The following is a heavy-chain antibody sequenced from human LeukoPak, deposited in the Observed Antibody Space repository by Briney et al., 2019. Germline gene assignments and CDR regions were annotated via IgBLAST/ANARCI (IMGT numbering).Heavy chain of an antibody. CDR1: GGTFSSYA. Sequence: SLKVSCKASGGTFSSYAISWVRQAPGQGLEWMGRIIPIFGTANYAQKFQGRVTITTDESTSTAYMELSSLRSEDTAVYYCASSPGYSGYGSYFDYWGQGTLVTVSS. D-gene: IGHD5-12*01. V-gene: IGHV1-69*05. CDR3: ASSPGYSGYGSYFDY. J-gene: IGHJ4*02. CDR2: IIPIFGTA.